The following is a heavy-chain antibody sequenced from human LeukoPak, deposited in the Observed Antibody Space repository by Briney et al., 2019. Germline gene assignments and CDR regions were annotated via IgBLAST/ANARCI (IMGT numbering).Heavy chain of an antibody. D-gene: IGHD5-24*01. CDR2: INPKSGGT. V-gene: IGHV1-2*02. J-gene: IGHJ5*02. CDR3: ARGGAMATTRNRFDP. CDR1: GYTFTGYY. Sequence: GASVKVSCKASGYTFTGYYLHWVRQAPGQGLEWMGWINPKSGGTNYAQKFEGRVTLSRDTSISTVYMELTSLISDDTALYYCARGGAMATTRNRFDPWGQGTLVTVSS.